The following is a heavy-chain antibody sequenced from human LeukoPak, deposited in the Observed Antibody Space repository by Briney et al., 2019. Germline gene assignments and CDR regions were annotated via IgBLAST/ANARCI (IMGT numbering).Heavy chain of an antibody. CDR2: ISSSGSTI. CDR1: GFTFSSYE. Sequence: GGSLRLSCAASGFTFSSYEMNWVRQAPGKGLEWVSYISSSGSTIYYADSVEGRFTISRDNAKNSLYLQMNSLRAEDTAVYYCARDGTPIHSSGWVYMDVWGKGTTVTISS. D-gene: IGHD6-25*01. V-gene: IGHV3-48*03. CDR3: ARDGTPIHSSGWVYMDV. J-gene: IGHJ6*04.